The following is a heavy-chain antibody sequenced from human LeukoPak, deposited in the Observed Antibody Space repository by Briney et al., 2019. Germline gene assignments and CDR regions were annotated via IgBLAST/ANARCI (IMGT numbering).Heavy chain of an antibody. CDR3: ARLVATNWFDP. J-gene: IGHJ5*02. CDR2: ISAYNRNT. CDR1: GYTFTNYG. Sequence: ASVTVSYMACGYTFTNYGISWVGQAAGRGGEWMGSISAYNRNTNYAQKLQGRVTMTTHTSTSTAYIELRSLRSDDTAVYYCARLVATNWFDPWGQGTLVTVSS. D-gene: IGHD4-23*01. V-gene: IGHV1-18*01.